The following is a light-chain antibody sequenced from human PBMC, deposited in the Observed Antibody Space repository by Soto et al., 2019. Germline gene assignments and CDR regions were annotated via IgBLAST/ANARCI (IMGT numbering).Light chain of an antibody. CDR1: TSNIGHNY. CDR3: ATWDARLRGGV. Sequence: QAVVTQPPSASGTPGQRVTISCSGSTSNIGHNYVYWYQQFPGTAPKLLIYRNNQRPSGVPDRFSGSKSGTSASLAISGLRSEDEADYYCATWDARLRGGVFGGGTKLTVL. CDR2: RNN. J-gene: IGLJ3*02. V-gene: IGLV1-47*01.